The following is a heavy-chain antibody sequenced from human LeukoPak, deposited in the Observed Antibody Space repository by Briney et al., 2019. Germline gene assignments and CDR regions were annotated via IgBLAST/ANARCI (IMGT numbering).Heavy chain of an antibody. CDR3: ARAAIVRLLFDY. CDR1: GLTFSDYY. V-gene: IGHV3-11*01. J-gene: IGHJ4*02. CDR2: ISSSGSTI. Sequence: PGGSLRLSCAASGLTFSDYYTSWIPQAPGKGREWVAYISSSGSTIYYADSVKGRCTITRDNAKNSLYLQMNSLRAEDTAVYYCARAAIVRLLFDYWGQGTLVTVSS. D-gene: IGHD5-18*01.